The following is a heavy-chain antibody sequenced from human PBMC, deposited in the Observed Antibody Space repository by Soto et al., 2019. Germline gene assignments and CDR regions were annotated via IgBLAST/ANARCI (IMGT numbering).Heavy chain of an antibody. J-gene: IGHJ4*02. CDR2: ISAHNDNT. CDR1: GYTFTSYG. D-gene: IGHD1-1*01. CDR3: ARGRYGDY. Sequence: QVHLVQSGAEVKKPGASVKVSCKCSGYTFTSYGITWVRQAPGQGLEWMGWISAHNDNTDYAQKLQGRVTVTRDTSTRTAYMELRSLRCDYTAVYYWARGRYGDYWGQGALVTVSS. V-gene: IGHV1-18*01.